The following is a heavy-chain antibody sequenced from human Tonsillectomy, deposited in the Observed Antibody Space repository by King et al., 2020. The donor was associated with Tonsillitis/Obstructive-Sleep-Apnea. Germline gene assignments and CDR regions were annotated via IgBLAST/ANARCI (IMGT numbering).Heavy chain of an antibody. Sequence: QLVQSGAEVEIPGASVKVSCKVSENTLSDLSIHWVRQAPGKGLEWMGGFDPEDGEPIYAEKFQGRVTMTEDTSTDTAYMEMSSQRSEDAAVYYCAAKPTIAPRPKPFDYWGPGTLVTASS. CDR3: AAKPTIAPRPKPFDY. CDR1: ENTLSDLS. D-gene: IGHD6-6*01. V-gene: IGHV1-24*01. CDR2: FDPEDGEP. J-gene: IGHJ4*02.